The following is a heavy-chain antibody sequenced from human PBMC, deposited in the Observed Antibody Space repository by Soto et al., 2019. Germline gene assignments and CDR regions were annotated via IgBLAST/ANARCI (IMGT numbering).Heavy chain of an antibody. Sequence: QVQLVESGGGEVQPGRSLTISCAASGFTFSTYGMHWVRLTPGKGLEWVAVISYDGINKFYSDSVKGRFTISRDNFKNTLTLQMNSLRADDTAVYSCAKDLQSYGDYDYYCYGMDVWGLGTRVTVSS. J-gene: IGHJ6*02. CDR3: AKDLQSYGDYDYYCYGMDV. CDR1: GFTFSTYG. CDR2: ISYDGINK. D-gene: IGHD4-17*01. V-gene: IGHV3-30*18.